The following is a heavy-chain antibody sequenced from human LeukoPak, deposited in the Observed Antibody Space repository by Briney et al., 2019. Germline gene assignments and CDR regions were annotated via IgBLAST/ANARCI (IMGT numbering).Heavy chain of an antibody. CDR1: GYTFTDYF. J-gene: IGHJ4*02. D-gene: IGHD4-17*01. CDR2: TSPKSGDR. Sequence: ASVKVSCKISGYTFTDYFIHWVRQAPGQGLEWMGWTSPKSGDRKCTQKFQGRVTMTRDTSISTVYMELNRLTFDDTAVYFCARDNYGTLDYWGQGSLVTVSS. V-gene: IGHV1-2*02. CDR3: ARDNYGTLDY.